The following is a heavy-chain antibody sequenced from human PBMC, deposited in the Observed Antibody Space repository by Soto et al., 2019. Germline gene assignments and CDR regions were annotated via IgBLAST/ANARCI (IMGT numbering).Heavy chain of an antibody. J-gene: IGHJ4*02. CDR3: AREGGIVVVPAPSDY. CDR2: ISSSSSYI. V-gene: IGHV3-21*01. D-gene: IGHD2-2*01. CDR1: GFTFSSYS. Sequence: GGSLRLSCAASGFTFSSYSMNWVRQAPGKGLEWVSSISSSSSYIYYADSVKGRFTISRDNAKNSLYLQMNSLRAEDTAVYYCAREGGIVVVPAPSDYWGQGALVTVSS.